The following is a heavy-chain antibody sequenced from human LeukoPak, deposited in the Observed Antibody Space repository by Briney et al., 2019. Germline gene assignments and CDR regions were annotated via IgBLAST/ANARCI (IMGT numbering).Heavy chain of an antibody. CDR3: ARYDSSGYYPDY. Sequence: SETLSLTCTVSGGSISSGDYYWSWIRQPPGKGLEWIGYIYYSGSTYYNPSLQSRVTISVDTSKNQFSLKPSSVTAADTAVYYCARYDSSGYYPDYWGQGTLVTVSS. J-gene: IGHJ4*02. CDR1: GGSISSGDYY. V-gene: IGHV4-30-4*01. CDR2: IYYSGST. D-gene: IGHD3-22*01.